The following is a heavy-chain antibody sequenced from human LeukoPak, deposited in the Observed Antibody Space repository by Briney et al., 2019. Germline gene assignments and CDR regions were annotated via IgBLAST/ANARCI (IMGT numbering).Heavy chain of an antibody. V-gene: IGHV4-39*01. CDR3: ARLYYYDSSGPPL. CDR1: GGSTSSSSYY. CDR2: IYYTGRT. J-gene: IGHJ4*02. Sequence: SETLSLTCTVSGGSTSSSSYYWGWIRQPPGKGLEWIGNIYYTGRTYYNPSLKSRVIISVDTSKNQFSLKLSSVSAADTAVYYCARLYYYDSSGPPLWGQGTLVTVSS. D-gene: IGHD3-22*01.